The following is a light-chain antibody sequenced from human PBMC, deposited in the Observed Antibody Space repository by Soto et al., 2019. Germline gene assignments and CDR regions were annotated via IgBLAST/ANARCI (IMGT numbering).Light chain of an antibody. J-gene: IGKJ4*01. CDR1: QSVSSSY. V-gene: IGKV3-20*01. CDR2: GAS. Sequence: EIVLTQSPGTLSLSPGERATLSCRASQSVSSSYLAWYQQKPGQAPRLLIYGASSSATGIPDKFSGSGSGTDFTLTISRLEPEDFAVYYCQQYGSSLLTFGGGTKVEMK. CDR3: QQYGSSLLT.